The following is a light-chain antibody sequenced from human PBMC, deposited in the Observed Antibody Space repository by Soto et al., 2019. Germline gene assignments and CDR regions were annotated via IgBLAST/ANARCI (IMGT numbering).Light chain of an antibody. V-gene: IGKV2D-29*01. CDR3: LQTKQLPLT. Sequence: EMVLTQTPLSLSVTPGQSASSACKSSQSLLHSDGKTYLYWYLQTPGQPPQLLLYEVSNRFSGVPERFSGSGSGTDFTLEISRVEAEDVGLYSCLQTKQLPLTFGHGTKVDIK. CDR1: QSLLHSDGKTY. J-gene: IGKJ1*01. CDR2: EVS.